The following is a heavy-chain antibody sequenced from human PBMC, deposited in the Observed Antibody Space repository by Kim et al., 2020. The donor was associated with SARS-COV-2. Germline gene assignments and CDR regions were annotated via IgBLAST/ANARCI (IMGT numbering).Heavy chain of an antibody. V-gene: IGHV1-8*01. J-gene: IGHJ4*02. D-gene: IGHD3-10*01. Sequence: KFQGRVTMTRNTSIRTAYMELSSLRSEDTAVYYCARAVWFRELLPRYYFDYWGQGTLVTVSS. CDR3: ARAVWFRELLPRYYFDY.